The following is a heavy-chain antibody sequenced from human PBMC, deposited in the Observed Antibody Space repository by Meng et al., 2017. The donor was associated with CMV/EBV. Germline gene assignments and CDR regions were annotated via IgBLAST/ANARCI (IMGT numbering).Heavy chain of an antibody. D-gene: IGHD2-2*02. V-gene: IGHV4-4*07. Sequence: QVPVTASGPGLVKPSEHLSPPCTVSVGSISSYYWSWVRQLAGKGLEWIGRIYTSGGTNYNPSIKSRVTMSVDTSKTQFSLKLSSVTAADTAVYYCAREIVVVPAAIDNWFDPWGQGTLVTVSS. J-gene: IGHJ5*02. CDR2: IYTSGGT. CDR1: VGSISSYY. CDR3: AREIVVVPAAIDNWFDP.